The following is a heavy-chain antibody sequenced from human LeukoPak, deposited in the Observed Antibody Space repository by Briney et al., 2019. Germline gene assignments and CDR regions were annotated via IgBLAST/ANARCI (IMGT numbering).Heavy chain of an antibody. J-gene: IGHJ5*02. CDR3: ARERAVAGLNWFDP. Sequence: GGSLRLSCAASGFTFSSYAMHWVRQAPGKGLEWVAVISYDGSNKYYADSVKGRFTISRDNSKNTLYLQVNSLRAEDTAVYYCARERAVAGLNWFDPWGQGTLVTVSS. V-gene: IGHV3-30-3*01. CDR2: ISYDGSNK. D-gene: IGHD6-19*01. CDR1: GFTFSSYA.